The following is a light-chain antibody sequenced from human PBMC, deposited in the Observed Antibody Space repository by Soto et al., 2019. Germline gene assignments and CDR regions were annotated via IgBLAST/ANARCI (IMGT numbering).Light chain of an antibody. Sequence: QSALTQPASVSGSPGQSITISCTGTSSDVGSYNLVSWYQQHPGKAPKLMIYEGTKRPSGVSNRFSGSKSGNTASLIISGLQAEDEAVYYCCSFAGSSTPYVFGTGTKVTVL. J-gene: IGLJ1*01. V-gene: IGLV2-23*01. CDR1: SSDVGSYNL. CDR3: CSFAGSSTPYV. CDR2: EGT.